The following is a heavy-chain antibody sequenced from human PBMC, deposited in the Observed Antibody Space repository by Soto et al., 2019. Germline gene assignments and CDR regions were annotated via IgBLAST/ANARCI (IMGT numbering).Heavy chain of an antibody. D-gene: IGHD2-2*01. CDR3: STSVYCSTTRCYYYYGLAV. Sequence: QVQLVQSGAEVKKPGSSVKVSCKVSGGTFSSHSINWVRQAPGQGPEWMGGIIPIFGTENYAQKFQGRVTITADESTSTAYMELSRLTSEDTALYYCSTSVYCSTTRCYYYYGLAVWGQGTTVIVSS. CDR1: GGTFSSHS. J-gene: IGHJ6*02. CDR2: IIPIFGTE. V-gene: IGHV1-69*01.